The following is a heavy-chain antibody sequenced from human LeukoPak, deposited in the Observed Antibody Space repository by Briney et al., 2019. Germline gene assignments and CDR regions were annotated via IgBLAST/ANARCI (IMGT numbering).Heavy chain of an antibody. Sequence: GASVKVSCKASGYTFTSYGISWVRQAPGQGLEWMGWISAYNGNTNYAQKLQGRVTMTTDTSTSTAYMELRSLRSDDTAVYYCARAPDYDFWSGYNYWGQGTLVTVSS. J-gene: IGHJ4*02. CDR2: ISAYNGNT. D-gene: IGHD3-3*01. CDR1: GYTFTSYG. V-gene: IGHV1-18*01. CDR3: ARAPDYDFWSGYNY.